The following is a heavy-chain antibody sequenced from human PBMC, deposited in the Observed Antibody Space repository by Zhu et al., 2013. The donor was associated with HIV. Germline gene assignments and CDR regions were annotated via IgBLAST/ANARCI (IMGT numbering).Heavy chain of an antibody. CDR3: ATNGGIYYYYDMGV. CDR1: GVTFTGYA. Sequence: QVQLVQSGAEVKKPGSSVKVSCKASGVTFTGYAFNWVRQAPGQGLEWVGTIIPIFDTKEYAQKFQGRVTMTADESTGTAYMELSSLRSEDTAVYYCATNGGIYYYYDMGVWGQGTTVTVSS. D-gene: IGHD7-27*01. V-gene: IGHV1-69*18. J-gene: IGHJ6*02. CDR2: IIPIFDTK.